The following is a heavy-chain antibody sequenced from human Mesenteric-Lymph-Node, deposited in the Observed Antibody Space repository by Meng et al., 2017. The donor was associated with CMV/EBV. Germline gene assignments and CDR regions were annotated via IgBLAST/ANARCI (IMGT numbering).Heavy chain of an antibody. J-gene: IGHJ4*02. V-gene: IGHV2-5*02. CDR1: RTSGEG. CDR3: AHRQVVRGVILFDY. D-gene: IGHD3-10*01. CDR2: NNGEDEK. Sequence: RTSGEGVGRNSKDAGKDKEWNAKNNGEDEKRKRQNQKRRLNITKDTSKNQVVLTMTNMDPVDTATYYCAHRQVVRGVILFDYWGQGTLVTVSS.